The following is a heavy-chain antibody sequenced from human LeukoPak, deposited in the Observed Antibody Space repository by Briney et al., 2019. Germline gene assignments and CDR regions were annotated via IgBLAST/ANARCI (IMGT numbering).Heavy chain of an antibody. CDR2: IWYDGSNK. J-gene: IGHJ3*02. CDR1: GFTFSSYG. V-gene: IGHV3-33*01. CDR3: ARDFRGAFDI. Sequence: GGSPRLSCAASGFTFSSYGMHWVRQAPGKVLEWVAVIWYDGSNKYYADSVKGRFTISRDNSKNTLYLQMNSLRAEDTAVYYCARDFRGAFDIWGQGTMVTVSS.